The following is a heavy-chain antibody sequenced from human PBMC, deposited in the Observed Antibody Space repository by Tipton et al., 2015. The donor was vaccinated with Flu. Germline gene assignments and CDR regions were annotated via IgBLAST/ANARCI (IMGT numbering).Heavy chain of an antibody. Sequence: TLSLTCTVSGGSISSYYWSWIRQPAGKGLEWIGRIYTSVSTNYNPSLKSRVTMSVDTSKNQFSLTLSSVTPADTAVYYCARVSGGSSDAAYYFHYWGQGTLVNVSS. D-gene: IGHD2-15*01. J-gene: IGHJ4*02. CDR3: ARVSGGSSDAAYYFHY. CDR1: GGSISSYY. CDR2: IYTSVST. V-gene: IGHV4-4*07.